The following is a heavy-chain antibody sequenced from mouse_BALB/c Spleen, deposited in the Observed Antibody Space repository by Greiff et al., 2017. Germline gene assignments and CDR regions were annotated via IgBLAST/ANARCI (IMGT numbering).Heavy chain of an antibody. CDR3: ARPFYYGSSYWYFDV. J-gene: IGHJ1*01. V-gene: IGHV5-9-3*01. D-gene: IGHD1-1*01. Sequence: EVQLVESGGRLVKPGGSLKLSCAASGFTFSSYAMSWVRQTPEKRLEWVATISSGGSYTYYPDSVKGRFTISRDNAKNTLYLQMSSLRSEDTAMYYCARPFYYGSSYWYFDVWGAGTTVTVSS. CDR1: GFTFSSYA. CDR2: ISSGGSYT.